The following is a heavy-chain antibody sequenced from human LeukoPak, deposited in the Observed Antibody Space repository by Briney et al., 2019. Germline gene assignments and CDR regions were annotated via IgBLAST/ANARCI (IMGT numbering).Heavy chain of an antibody. CDR3: ARLTLSGWPNAFDI. D-gene: IGHD6-19*01. Sequence: ASETLSLTCAVYGGSFSGYYWSWIRQPPGKGLEWIGEINHSGSTNYNPSLKSRVTISVDTSKNQFSLKLSSVTAADTAVYYCARLTLSGWPNAFDIWGQGTMVTVSS. V-gene: IGHV4-34*01. CDR1: GGSFSGYY. J-gene: IGHJ3*02. CDR2: INHSGST.